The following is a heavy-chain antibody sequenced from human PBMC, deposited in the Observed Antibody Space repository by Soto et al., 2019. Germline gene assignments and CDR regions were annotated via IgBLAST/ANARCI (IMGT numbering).Heavy chain of an antibody. V-gene: IGHV3-30*04. CDR1: GFTFSDYA. CDR3: ARGYCTSTTCSTPLDY. Sequence: PWGSLRLSCSASGFTFSDYAMHWVRQAPGKGLEWVAAISFDGSNEYYAASVKGRLTISRDNSKSTLYLQMNRLRADDTAVYYCARGYCTSTTCSTPLDYWGKGTLVTVS. J-gene: IGHJ4*02. CDR2: ISFDGSNE. D-gene: IGHD2-2*01.